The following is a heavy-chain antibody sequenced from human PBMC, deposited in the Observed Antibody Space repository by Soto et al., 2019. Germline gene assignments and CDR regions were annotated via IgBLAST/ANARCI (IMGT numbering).Heavy chain of an antibody. CDR1: GGSISSYY. J-gene: IGHJ4*02. D-gene: IGHD4-17*01. Sequence: PSETLSLTCIVSGGSISSYYWSWIRQPPGKGLEWIGYIYYSGSTNYNPSLKSRVTISVDTSKNQFSLDLSSVTAADTAVYYCATMGTPVTGLYYFDYWGQGTLVTVSS. V-gene: IGHV4-59*08. CDR2: IYYSGST. CDR3: ATMGTPVTGLYYFDY.